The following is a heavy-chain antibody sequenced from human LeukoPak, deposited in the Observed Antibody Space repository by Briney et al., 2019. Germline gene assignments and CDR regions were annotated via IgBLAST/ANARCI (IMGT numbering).Heavy chain of an antibody. CDR2: IYYSGST. J-gene: IGHJ4*02. CDR3: ARTAVYSSGWYGVDY. CDR1: GGSISSSSYY. D-gene: IGHD6-19*01. Sequence: SETLSLTCTVSGGSISSSSYYWGWIRQPPGKGLEWIGSIYYSGSTYYNPSLKSRVTISVDTSKNQFSLKLSSVTAADTAVYYCARTAVYSSGWYGVDYWGQGTLVTVSS. V-gene: IGHV4-39*01.